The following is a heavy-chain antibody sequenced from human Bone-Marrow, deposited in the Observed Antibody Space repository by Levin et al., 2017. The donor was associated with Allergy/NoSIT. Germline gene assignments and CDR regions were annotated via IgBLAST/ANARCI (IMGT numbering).Heavy chain of an antibody. V-gene: IGHV3-23*01. CDR3: AKRSNFYDNGGYSDY. CDR2: IGGTGEST. J-gene: IGHJ4*01. CDR1: GFTFSSSA. Sequence: PGGSLRLSCAASGFTFSSSAMSWVRQTPGKGLEWVSTIGGTGESTYYAHSVKGRFTISRDNSKNTVFLQMNSLRAEDTAVYYCAKRSNFYDNGGYSDYWGHGILVTVSS. D-gene: IGHD3-22*01.